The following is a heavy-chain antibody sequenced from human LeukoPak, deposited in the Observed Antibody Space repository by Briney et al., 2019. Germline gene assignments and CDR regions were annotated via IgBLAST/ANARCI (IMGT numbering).Heavy chain of an antibody. J-gene: IGHJ4*02. CDR1: GGSISSSNW. CDR2: IYHSGST. CDR3: AGIHSSSAYYFDY. V-gene: IGHV4-4*02. Sequence: PSGTLSLTCAVSGGSISSSNWWSWVRQPPGKGLEWIGEIYHSGSTNYNPSLKSRVTISVDKSKNQFSLKLSSVTAADTAVYYCAGIHSSSAYYFDYWGQGTLVTVSS. D-gene: IGHD6-13*01.